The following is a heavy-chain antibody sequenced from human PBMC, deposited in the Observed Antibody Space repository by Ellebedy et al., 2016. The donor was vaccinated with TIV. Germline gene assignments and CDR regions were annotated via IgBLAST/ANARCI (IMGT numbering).Heavy chain of an antibody. D-gene: IGHD3-10*01. Sequence: MPSETLSLTCDISGDSVSSNSVSWNWIRQSPSRGLEWLGKTHYRSQWYREYVESVKSRMTINSDTSKNQFSLHLNSVTPEDTAVYYCVRGVGSFYFDSWGQGILVTVSS. CDR2: THYRSQWYR. V-gene: IGHV6-1*01. CDR3: VRGVGSFYFDS. CDR1: GDSVSSNSVS. J-gene: IGHJ5*01.